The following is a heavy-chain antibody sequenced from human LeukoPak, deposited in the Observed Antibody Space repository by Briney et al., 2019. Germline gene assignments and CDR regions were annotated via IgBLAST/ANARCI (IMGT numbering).Heavy chain of an antibody. CDR1: GFTFSSYA. Sequence: PGGSLRLSCAASGFTFSSYAMSWVRQAPGKGLEWVSAISGSGGSTYYADSVKGRFTISRDNSKNTLYLQMNSLRAEDTAVYYCAKIPHCSGGSCYLGYFDYWGQGTLVTVSS. D-gene: IGHD2-15*01. CDR3: AKIPHCSGGSCYLGYFDY. J-gene: IGHJ4*02. V-gene: IGHV3-23*01. CDR2: ISGSGGST.